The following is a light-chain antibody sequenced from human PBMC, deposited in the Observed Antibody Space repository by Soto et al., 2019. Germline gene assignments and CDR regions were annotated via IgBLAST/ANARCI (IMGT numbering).Light chain of an antibody. CDR3: SSYTTSSTRV. CDR1: SSDVGIYNY. Sequence: QSVLTQPASVSGSPGLSIAISCTGSSSDVGIYNYVSWYQQHPGKVPKLIIYEVSNRPSGVSNRFSGSKSGNTASLTISGLQAEDEADYYCSSYTTSSTRVFGTGTKVTVL. CDR2: EVS. J-gene: IGLJ1*01. V-gene: IGLV2-14*01.